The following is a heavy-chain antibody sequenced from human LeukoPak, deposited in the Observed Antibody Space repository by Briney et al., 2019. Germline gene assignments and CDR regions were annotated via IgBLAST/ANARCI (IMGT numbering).Heavy chain of an antibody. V-gene: IGHV3-15*01. CDR1: GFTFSDAW. D-gene: IGHD3-16*01. J-gene: IGHJ4*02. CDR2: IKSKTDGGTT. CDR3: TTQGAYDYVWGSYDY. Sequence: GGSLRLSCAASGFTFSDAWMRWVRQAPGKGLEWLGRIKSKTDGGTTDYAAPVKGRFTISRDDSKNTLYLQMNSLKTEDTAVYYCTTQGAYDYVWGSYDYWGQGTLVTVSS.